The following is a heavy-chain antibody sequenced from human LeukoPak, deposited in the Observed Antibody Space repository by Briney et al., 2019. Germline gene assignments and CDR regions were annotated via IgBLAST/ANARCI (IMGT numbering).Heavy chain of an antibody. CDR3: ARDRGRCSSTSCYSDY. CDR2: INPDVGYT. J-gene: IGHJ4*02. CDR1: GYTFTNYY. Sequence: GASVKVSCKASGYTFTNYYLHWVRQAPGQGLEWMGVINPDVGYTNYAQKFQGRVTMTRDTPTSTVYMELSSLRSEDTAVYYCARDRGRCSSTSCYSDYWGQGTLVTVSS. D-gene: IGHD2-2*01. V-gene: IGHV1-46*01.